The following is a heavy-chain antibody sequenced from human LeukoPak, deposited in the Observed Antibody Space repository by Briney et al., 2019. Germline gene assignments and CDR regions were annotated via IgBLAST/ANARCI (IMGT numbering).Heavy chain of an antibody. J-gene: IGHJ3*02. CDR2: IYYSGST. Sequence: SETLSLTCTVSGGSISSYYWSWIRQPPGKGLEWIGYIYYSGSTNYNPSLKSRVTISVDTSKNQFSLKLNSVTAADTAVYYCARATTVTTDAFDIWGQGTMVTVSS. D-gene: IGHD4-17*01. V-gene: IGHV4-59*01. CDR3: ARATTVTTDAFDI. CDR1: GGSISSYY.